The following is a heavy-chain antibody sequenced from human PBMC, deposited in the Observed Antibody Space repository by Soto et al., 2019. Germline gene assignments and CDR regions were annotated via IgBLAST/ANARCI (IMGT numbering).Heavy chain of an antibody. CDR1: GFTFSTYA. J-gene: IGHJ4*02. D-gene: IGHD3-10*01. CDR2: IGSSGGVT. CDR3: AKHFVNGEIDY. Sequence: EVQLLESGGGLVQPGGSLRLCCVASGFTFSTYAMSWVRQAPGKGLEWVSIIGSSGGVTVYADSVKGRFTISRDNSKNTLYLQMNSLTAEDTAVYYCAKHFVNGEIDYWGQGTLVTVSS. V-gene: IGHV3-23*01.